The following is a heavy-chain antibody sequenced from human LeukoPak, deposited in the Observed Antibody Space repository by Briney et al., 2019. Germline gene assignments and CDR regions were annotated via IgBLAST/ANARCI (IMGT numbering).Heavy chain of an antibody. CDR1: GGTFTSHA. CDR2: IVPIFGSA. V-gene: IGHV1-69*05. J-gene: IGHJ6*03. D-gene: IGHD6-6*01. Sequence: SVKVSCKASGGTFTSHAISWVRQAPGQGLEWMGGIVPIFGSANYAQKFQGRVTITTDESTSTAYMELSSLRSEDTAVYYCARTPVEYSSSSYYYYYYMDVWGKGTTVTVSS. CDR3: ARTPVEYSSSSYYYYYYMDV.